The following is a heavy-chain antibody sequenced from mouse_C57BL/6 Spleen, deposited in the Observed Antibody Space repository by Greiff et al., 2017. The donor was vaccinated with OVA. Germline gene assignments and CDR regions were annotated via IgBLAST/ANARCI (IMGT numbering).Heavy chain of an antibody. CDR3: ARHGEWDCVNYAAWFAY. Sequence: VQLKQSGAELVKPGASVKLSCKASGYTFTEYNIHWVKQRSGQGLEWIGWFYPGSGSLKYDENFKDKATLTADKSSSTVYMELSRVTSEDAAFYFYARHGEWDCVNYAAWFAYWGQGTLVTVSA. V-gene: IGHV1-62-2*01. J-gene: IGHJ3*01. CDR1: GYTFTEYN. D-gene: IGHD2-1*01. CDR2: FYPGSGSL.